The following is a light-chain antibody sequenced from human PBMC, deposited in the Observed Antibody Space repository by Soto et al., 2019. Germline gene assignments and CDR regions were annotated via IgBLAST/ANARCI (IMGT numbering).Light chain of an antibody. J-gene: IGKJ2*01. CDR1: QSVSRN. CDR3: QQYGDWPPDT. Sequence: EIVMTQSPATLSVSPXEXXTLSCRASQSVSRNLAWYQQKPGQPPRLLIYDASTRATGVPARFGGSGSGTEFTLTISGLQSEDFAVYYCQQYGDWPPDTFGQGTKVEI. V-gene: IGKV3-15*01. CDR2: DAS.